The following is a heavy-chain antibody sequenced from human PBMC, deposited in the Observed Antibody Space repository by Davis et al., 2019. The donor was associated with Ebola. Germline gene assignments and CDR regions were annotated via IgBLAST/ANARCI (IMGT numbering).Heavy chain of an antibody. CDR3: ARGGGRSIVGASTGTYYYYGMDV. V-gene: IGHV1-69*13. Sequence: SVKVSCKASGGTFSSYALSWVRQAPGQGLEWMGGIIPIFGAANYAQKFQGRVTITADESTGTAYMELSSLRSEDTAVYYCARGGGRSIVGASTGTYYYYGMDVWGQGTTVTVSS. D-gene: IGHD1-26*01. CDR2: IIPIFGAA. CDR1: GGTFSSYA. J-gene: IGHJ6*02.